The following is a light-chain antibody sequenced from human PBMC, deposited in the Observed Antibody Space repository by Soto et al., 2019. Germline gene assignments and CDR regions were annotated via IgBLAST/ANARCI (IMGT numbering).Light chain of an antibody. V-gene: IGKV1-27*01. CDR3: QKSNSAPQT. Sequence: DIQMTQSPSSRSSSVGDRVTITCRASQGISNYLAWYQQKQGKVPKLLIYAASTLQSGVPSRFSGSVSGTDGTITISSLQTEDGSTYYCQKSNSAPQTFGQGTKVDIK. J-gene: IGKJ1*01. CDR2: AAS. CDR1: QGISNY.